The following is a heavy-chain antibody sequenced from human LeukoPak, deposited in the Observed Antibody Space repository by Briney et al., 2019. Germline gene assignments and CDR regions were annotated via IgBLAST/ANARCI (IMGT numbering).Heavy chain of an antibody. V-gene: IGHV3-23*01. CDR3: ATTLNTGFFQS. J-gene: IGHJ5*02. CDR2: VSGSGGDT. Sequence: GGSLRLSCAASGFTFSTYAMHWVRQAPGKGLEWVSAVSGSGGDTYYAGSVTGRFTISRDNSKNTLYVLLNSLRAEDTAVYYCATTLNTGFFQSWGRGTLVTVSS. D-gene: IGHD5-18*01. CDR1: GFTFSTYA.